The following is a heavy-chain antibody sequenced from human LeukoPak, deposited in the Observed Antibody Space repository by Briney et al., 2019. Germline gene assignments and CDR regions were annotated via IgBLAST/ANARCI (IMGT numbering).Heavy chain of an antibody. CDR3: AVSFSIMGIYYGMDF. CDR2: INTDTGTP. V-gene: IGHV7-4-1*02. J-gene: IGHJ6*02. D-gene: IGHD2-8*01. Sequence: ASVKVSCKASGYSFTSYALNWVRQAPGQGLEWMGWINTDTGTPIYAQGFIGRFVFSLDTSVSTAYLWVSRLKAEDTAIYYCAVSFSIMGIYYGMDFWGQGTTVTVSS. CDR1: GYSFTSYA.